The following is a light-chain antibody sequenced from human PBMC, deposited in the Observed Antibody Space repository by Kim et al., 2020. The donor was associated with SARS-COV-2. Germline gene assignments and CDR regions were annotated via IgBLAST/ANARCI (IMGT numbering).Light chain of an antibody. CDR1: QRVSSF. Sequence: CPWERATLSCRASQRVSSFLAWYQRKPGQAPRLLIYDASNRATGIPARFSGSGSGTDFTLTISSLEPEDFAVYYCQQRSNWPPWTFGQGTKVEIK. CDR2: DAS. J-gene: IGKJ1*01. V-gene: IGKV3-11*01. CDR3: QQRSNWPPWT.